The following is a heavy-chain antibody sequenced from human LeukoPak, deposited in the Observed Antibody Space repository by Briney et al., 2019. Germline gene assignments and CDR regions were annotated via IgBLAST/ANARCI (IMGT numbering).Heavy chain of an antibody. V-gene: IGHV3-23*01. D-gene: IGHD3-22*01. CDR2: TSGGGGST. CDR3: AKRGVVIRVILVGFHKEAYYFDS. J-gene: IGHJ4*02. CDR1: GITLSNYG. Sequence: GGSLRLSCVVSGITLSNYGMSWVRQAPGKGLEWVAGTSGGGGSTNYADSVKGRFTISRDNPKNTLYLQMNSLRAEDTAVYFCAKRGVVIRVILVGFHKEAYYFDSWGQGALVTVSS.